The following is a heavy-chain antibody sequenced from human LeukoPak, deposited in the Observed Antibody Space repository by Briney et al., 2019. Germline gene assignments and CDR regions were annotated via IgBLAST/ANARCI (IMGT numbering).Heavy chain of an antibody. J-gene: IGHJ4*02. D-gene: IGHD3-22*01. CDR1: GFTLSSYA. Sequence: GGSLRLSCAASGFTLSSYAMSWVRQAPGKGLEWVSAISGSGGSTYYADSVKGRFTISRDNSKNTLYLQMNNLRAEDTAVYYCAKERTYYYDSSGYLFGYWGQGTLVTVSS. CDR3: AKERTYYYDSSGYLFGY. V-gene: IGHV3-23*01. CDR2: ISGSGGST.